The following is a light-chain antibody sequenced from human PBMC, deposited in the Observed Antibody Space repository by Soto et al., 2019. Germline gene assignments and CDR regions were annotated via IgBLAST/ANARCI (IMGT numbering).Light chain of an antibody. J-gene: IGKJ5*01. CDR1: QSLLHNGGETF. Sequence: DVVMTQTPLSLSVTPGQPASISCKSSQSLLHNGGETFLFWYLQKPGQSPQLLIYEVSNRFSGVPDRFSGSGSGTDFTLEISRVEAEDVGISYCMQSTQLPPTFGQGTRLGIK. CDR3: MQSTQLPPT. V-gene: IGKV2D-29*02. CDR2: EVS.